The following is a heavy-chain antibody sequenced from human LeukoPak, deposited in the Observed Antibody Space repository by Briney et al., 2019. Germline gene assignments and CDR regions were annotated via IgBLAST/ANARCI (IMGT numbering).Heavy chain of an antibody. CDR2: IYTSGST. Sequence: TSETLSLTCTVSGGSISSGSYYWSWIRQPAGKGLEWIGRIYTSGSTNYNPSLKSRVTISVDTSKNQFSLKLSSVTAADTAVYYCARAGYDSSPFDYWGQGTLVTVSS. D-gene: IGHD3-22*01. CDR3: ARAGYDSSPFDY. J-gene: IGHJ4*02. V-gene: IGHV4-61*02. CDR1: GGSISSGSYY.